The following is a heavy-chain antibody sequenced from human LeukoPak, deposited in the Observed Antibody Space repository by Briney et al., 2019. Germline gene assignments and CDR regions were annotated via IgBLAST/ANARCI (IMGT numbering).Heavy chain of an antibody. J-gene: IGHJ5*02. CDR3: ARDESNWFDP. V-gene: IGHV4-59*01. Sequence: PSETLSLTRTVSGGSISSYYWSWIRQPPGKGLEWIGYIYYSGSTNYNPSLKSRVTISVDTSKNQFSLKLSSVTAADTAVYYCARDESNWFDPWGQGTLVTVSS. CDR1: GGSISSYY. CDR2: IYYSGST.